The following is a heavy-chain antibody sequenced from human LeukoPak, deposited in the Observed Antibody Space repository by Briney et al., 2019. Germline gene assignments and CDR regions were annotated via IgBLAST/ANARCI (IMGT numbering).Heavy chain of an antibody. Sequence: ASVKVSCKASGYTFTNYGINWVRQAPGQGLEWMGWISGYNGNTNYAQKLQGRVTMTTDTSTSTVYMELRSLTSDDTAVYYCARDSFDIWGQGTMVTVSS. CDR2: ISGYNGNT. J-gene: IGHJ3*02. CDR3: ARDSFDI. V-gene: IGHV1-18*01. CDR1: GYTFTNYG.